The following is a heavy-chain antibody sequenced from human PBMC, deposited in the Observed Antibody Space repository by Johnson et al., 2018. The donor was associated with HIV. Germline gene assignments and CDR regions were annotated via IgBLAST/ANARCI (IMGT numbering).Heavy chain of an antibody. Sequence: EVQLVASGGGLVQPGGSLRLSCAASGFTFSSYAMHWVRQAPGKGLEYVSAFSSNGGSTYYANSVKARFTISRDNSKNTLDLQMGSLRAEDMALFYCARGMLLGITIWVDAFDIWGQGTMVTVSS. D-gene: IGHD3-10*01. J-gene: IGHJ3*02. CDR2: FSSNGGST. CDR1: GFTFSSYA. V-gene: IGHV3-64*01. CDR3: ARGMLLGITIWVDAFDI.